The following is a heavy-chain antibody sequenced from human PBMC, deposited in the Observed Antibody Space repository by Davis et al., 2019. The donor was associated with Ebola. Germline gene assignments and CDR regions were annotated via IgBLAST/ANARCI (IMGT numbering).Heavy chain of an antibody. CDR2: ISAYNGNT. CDR1: GDSFISHG. Sequence: ASVKVSCKPSGDSFISHGVSWVRQAPGQGLEWMGWISAYNGNTKYAQKFQGRVTMIIETSTGTAYMELRSLRSDDTAVYYCARERIQVAVVPGATANYGMDVWGQGTTVTVSS. D-gene: IGHD2-2*01. CDR3: ARERIQVAVVPGATANYGMDV. J-gene: IGHJ6*02. V-gene: IGHV1-18*01.